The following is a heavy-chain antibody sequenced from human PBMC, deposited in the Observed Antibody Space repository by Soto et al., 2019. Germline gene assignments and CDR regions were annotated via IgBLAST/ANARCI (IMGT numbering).Heavy chain of an antibody. CDR1: GFSFTDHY. V-gene: IGHV3-72*01. D-gene: IGHD3-3*01. Sequence: PGGSLTLSCAASGFSFTDHYMEWVRQAPGKGLEWVARSRNKAKGYTTDYAASVKGRFTISRDLSKNSLYLQMNSLKTDDTAVYYCSKLEGGWGQGTLVTVSS. CDR2: SRNKAKGYTT. J-gene: IGHJ4*02. CDR3: SKLEGG.